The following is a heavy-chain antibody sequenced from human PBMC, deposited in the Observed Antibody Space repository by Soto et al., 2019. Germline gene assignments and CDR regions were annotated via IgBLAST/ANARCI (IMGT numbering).Heavy chain of an antibody. Sequence: QVQLVQSGAEMRKPGASVKVSCYASGYTFTSYYIHWVRQAPRHGLEWVGLINPSTGNPGFAQRCQVRVHMTRNSSQSTVYMDLTRLRSEDTAVSYCARGPLGGWFAEEHYYYMEVWGQGSSVIVSS. CDR3: ARGPLGGWFAEEHYYYMEV. CDR2: INPSTGNP. CDR1: GYTFTSYY. V-gene: IGHV1-46*03. D-gene: IGHD3-10*01. J-gene: IGHJ6*03.